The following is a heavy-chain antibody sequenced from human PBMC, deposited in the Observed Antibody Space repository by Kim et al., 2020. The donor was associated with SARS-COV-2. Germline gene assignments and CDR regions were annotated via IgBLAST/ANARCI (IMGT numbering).Heavy chain of an antibody. J-gene: IGHJ6*02. CDR2: ISGSGGST. Sequence: GGSLRLSCAASGFTFSSYAMSWVRQAPGKGLEWVAAISGSGGSTYYADSVKGRFTISRDNSKNTLYLQMNSLRAEDTAVYYCAQSGGGELEYYYYYYGMDVWGQGTTVTVSS. CDR3: AQSGGGELEYYYYYYGMDV. D-gene: IGHD1-26*01. CDR1: GFTFSSYA. V-gene: IGHV3-23*01.